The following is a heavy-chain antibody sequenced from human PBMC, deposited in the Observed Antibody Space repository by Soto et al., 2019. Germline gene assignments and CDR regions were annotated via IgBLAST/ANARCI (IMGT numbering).Heavy chain of an antibody. V-gene: IGHV5-51*01. D-gene: IGHD1-1*01. J-gene: IGHJ6*02. CDR1: GYSFVSYW. Sequence: GESLKISCKGSGYSFVSYWIAWVRQMPGKGLEWMGIIYPGDSDTRYSPSFQGQVTISADKSITTAYLQWSSLRASGTAMYYCGRYALPGGGTGHGMDVWGQGTTVTVSS. CDR2: IYPGDSDT. CDR3: GRYALPGGGTGHGMDV.